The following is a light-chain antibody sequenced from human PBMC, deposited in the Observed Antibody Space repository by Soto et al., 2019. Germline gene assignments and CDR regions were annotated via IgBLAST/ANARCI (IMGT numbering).Light chain of an antibody. V-gene: IGKV1-5*03. CDR3: QHYNSYPPWT. Sequence: DIQMTQSPSPLSASLGDRVTITCRASQSINNWLAWYQQEPGKAPKLLIYRASTLQSGVPSRFSGSGSGTEFTRTISSLQPDDFATYYCQHYNSYPPWTVGQGTKVEIK. CDR2: RAS. CDR1: QSINNW. J-gene: IGKJ1*01.